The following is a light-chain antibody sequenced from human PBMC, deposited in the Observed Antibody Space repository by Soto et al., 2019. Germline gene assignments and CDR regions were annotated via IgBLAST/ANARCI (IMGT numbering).Light chain of an antibody. CDR3: QHYGRSPPSWT. CDR1: QSVSSNY. Sequence: EIVLTQSPGTLSLSAGERATLSCRASQSVSSNYLAWYQQKPGQPPRLLISGASSRATGIPDRFIGSGSGTEFTLTISSLEPEDFAVYYCQHYGRSPPSWTFGQGTKVEIK. CDR2: GAS. V-gene: IGKV3-20*01. J-gene: IGKJ1*01.